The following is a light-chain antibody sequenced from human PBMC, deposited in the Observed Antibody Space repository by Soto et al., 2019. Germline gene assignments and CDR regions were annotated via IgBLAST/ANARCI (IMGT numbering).Light chain of an antibody. CDR3: CSYAGSSTLL. V-gene: IGLV2-23*01. CDR1: SSDVGGYNL. Sequence: QSALTQPASVSGSPGQSITISCTGTSSDVGGYNLVSWYQQHPGQTPKLMIYEGSKRPSGVSNRFSGSKSGNTASLTISGLQAEDEADYYCCSYAGSSTLLFGGGTKLTVL. CDR2: EGS. J-gene: IGLJ2*01.